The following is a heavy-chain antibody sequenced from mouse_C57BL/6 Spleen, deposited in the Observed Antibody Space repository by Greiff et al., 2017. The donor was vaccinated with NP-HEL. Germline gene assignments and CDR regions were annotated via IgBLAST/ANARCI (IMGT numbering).Heavy chain of an antibody. CDR1: GFTFSSYA. V-gene: IGHV5S21*01. J-gene: IGHJ2*01. CDR3: AKGSNTGYFDY. CDR2: ISSGGDYI. Sequence: EVKVVESGEGLVKPGGSLKLSCAASGFTFSSYAMSWVRQTPEKRLEWVAYISSGGDYIYDADTVKGRFTISRDNARNTLYLQMSSLKSEDTAMYCCAKGSNTGYFDYWGKGTTLTVSS. D-gene: IGHD1-1*01.